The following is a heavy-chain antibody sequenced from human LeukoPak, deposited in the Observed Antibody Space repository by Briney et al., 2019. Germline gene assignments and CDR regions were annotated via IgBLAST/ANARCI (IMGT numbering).Heavy chain of an antibody. Sequence: SETLSLTCTVSGGSIVNYFWSWIRQPPGKGLEWIGYIYQTASTGSTNYKSSLKSRVTMSVDTSKNQFSLNLSSVTAADTAVYYCARDRFGSGLGYWGQGTLVTVSS. CDR3: ARDRFGSGLGY. CDR2: IYQTASTGST. J-gene: IGHJ4*02. CDR1: GGSIVNYF. D-gene: IGHD6-19*01. V-gene: IGHV4-59*01.